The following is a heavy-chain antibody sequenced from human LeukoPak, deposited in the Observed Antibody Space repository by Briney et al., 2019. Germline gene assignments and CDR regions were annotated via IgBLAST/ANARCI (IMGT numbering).Heavy chain of an antibody. CDR1: GFTFSSYA. J-gene: IGHJ4*02. V-gene: IGHV3-23*01. CDR2: ISGSGGST. Sequence: GGSLRLSCAASGFTFSSYAMSWVRPAPGKGLEWVSAISGSGGSTYYADSVKGRFTISRDNSKNTLYLQMNSLRAEDTAVYYCAKDPVLRFLEWFGAFDYWGQGTLVTVSS. CDR3: AKDPVLRFLEWFGAFDY. D-gene: IGHD3-3*01.